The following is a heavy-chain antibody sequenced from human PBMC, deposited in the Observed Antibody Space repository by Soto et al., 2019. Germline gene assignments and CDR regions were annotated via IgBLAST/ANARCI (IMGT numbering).Heavy chain of an antibody. CDR1: GLTFSGYT. D-gene: IGHD1-1*01. CDR2: VSGSGTSI. Sequence: GGSLRLSCAFSGLTFSGYTMSWVRQAPGKGLEWVSSVSGSGTSIYYADSVKGRFTISRDNSKNSVYLQMDSLTAEDTAVYYCASQEVEPPPYYSDQWGPGTLVTVSS. V-gene: IGHV3-21*01. CDR3: ASQEVEPPPYYSDQ. J-gene: IGHJ4*02.